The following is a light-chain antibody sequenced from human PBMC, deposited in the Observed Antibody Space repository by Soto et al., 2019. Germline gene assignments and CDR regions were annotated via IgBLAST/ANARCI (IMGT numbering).Light chain of an antibody. CDR1: SSNIGNNY. Sequence: QSALTQPPSVSAAPGQKVTISCSGSSSNIGNNYVSWYQQLPGTAPKLLIHDNDKRPSGIPDRFSGSKSGTSATLGITGLQTGDEADYYCGAWDSSLSGVVFGGGTKLTVL. CDR3: GAWDSSLSGVV. V-gene: IGLV1-51*01. J-gene: IGLJ2*01. CDR2: DND.